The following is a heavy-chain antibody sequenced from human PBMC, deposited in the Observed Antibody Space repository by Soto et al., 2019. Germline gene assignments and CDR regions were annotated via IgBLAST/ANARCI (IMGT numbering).Heavy chain of an antibody. CDR1: GFTFNNAW. CDR3: TTGLGQQELAFDY. CDR2: IKSKTDGGTT. D-gene: IGHD6-13*01. V-gene: IGHV3-15*01. Sequence: EVQLVESGGGLVKPGGSLRLSCTASGFTFNNAWLSWIRQAPGKGLEWVGRIKSKTDGGTTDYAAPVKGRFTISRDDSENMLYLQMNSLKTEDTAVYYCTTGLGQQELAFDYWGQGTLLTVSS. J-gene: IGHJ4*02.